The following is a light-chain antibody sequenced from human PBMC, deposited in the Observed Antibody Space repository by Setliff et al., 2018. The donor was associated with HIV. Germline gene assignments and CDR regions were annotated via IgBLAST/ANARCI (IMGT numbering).Light chain of an antibody. Sequence: SYELTQPPSVSVAPGKTASITCGGNNIGSKSVHWYQQKPGQAPVLVVYDDSHRPSGIPARFSGSNSGYTATLTISRVEAGDEADYYCQVWDSSSDHHVFGTGTKVTVL. J-gene: IGLJ1*01. CDR1: NIGSKS. CDR3: QVWDSSSDHHV. V-gene: IGLV3-21*03. CDR2: DDS.